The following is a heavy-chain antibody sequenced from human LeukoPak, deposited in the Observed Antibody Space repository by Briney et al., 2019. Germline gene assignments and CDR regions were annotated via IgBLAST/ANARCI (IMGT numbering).Heavy chain of an antibody. CDR3: ARDKEAYCGGDCSDWSDP. J-gene: IGHJ5*02. CDR2: IWYDGSNK. D-gene: IGHD2-21*02. Sequence: GGSLRLSCAASGFTFSSYGMHWVRQAPGKGLEWVAVIWYDGSNKYYADSVKGRFTISRDNSKNTLYLQMNSLRAEDTAVYYCARDKEAYCGGDCSDWSDPWGQGTLVTVSS. CDR1: GFTFSSYG. V-gene: IGHV3-33*01.